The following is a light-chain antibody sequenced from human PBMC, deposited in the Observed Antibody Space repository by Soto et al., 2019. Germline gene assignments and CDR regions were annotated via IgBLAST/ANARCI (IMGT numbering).Light chain of an antibody. V-gene: IGLV2-8*01. CDR2: EVT. CDR1: SSDVGGYNY. CDR3: SSHAGSNNVV. J-gene: IGLJ2*01. Sequence: QSALTQPPSASGSHGQAVTISCTGTSSDVGGYNYVSWYQQHPGKAPQLMMYEVTKRPSGVPDRFSGSKSGNTASLTGSGLQAEDEADYYCSSHAGSNNVVFGGGTQLTVL.